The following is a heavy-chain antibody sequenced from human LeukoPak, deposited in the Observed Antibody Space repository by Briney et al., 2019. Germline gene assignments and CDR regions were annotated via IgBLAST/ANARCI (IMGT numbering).Heavy chain of an antibody. CDR1: GFTFSSYA. CDR2: ISGSGGNT. D-gene: IGHD3-10*01. CDR3: VKDRGSAPYCIDY. V-gene: IGHV3-23*01. Sequence: GGSLRLSCAASGFTFSSYAMSWVRQAPGKGLEWVSAISGSGGNTYYADSVKGRVTISRDNSKSTVYLQMNSLRAEDTAVYYCVKDRGSAPYCIDYWGQGTLVTVSS. J-gene: IGHJ4*02.